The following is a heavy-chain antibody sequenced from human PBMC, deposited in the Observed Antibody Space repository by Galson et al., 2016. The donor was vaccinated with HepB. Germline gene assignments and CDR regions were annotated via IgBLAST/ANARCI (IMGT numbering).Heavy chain of an antibody. CDR2: ISDTAGST. D-gene: IGHD4-17*01. V-gene: IGHV3-23*01. Sequence: SLRLSCAASGFSFRNYAMSWVRQAPGEGLEWVSSISDTAGSTYYADSVKGRFTISRDNSKNTLYLQMNSLRAEDTAVYYCAKPVTTYNAFDLWGQGTMVAVSS. J-gene: IGHJ3*01. CDR3: AKPVTTYNAFDL. CDR1: GFSFRNYA.